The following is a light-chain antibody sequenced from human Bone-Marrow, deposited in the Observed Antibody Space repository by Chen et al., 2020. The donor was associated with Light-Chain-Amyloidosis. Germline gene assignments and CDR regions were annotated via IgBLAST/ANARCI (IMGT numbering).Light chain of an antibody. CDR2: GVF. V-gene: IGKV3-20*01. J-gene: IGKJ1*01. CDR3: QQYGGSPQT. CDR1: QTIPNRF. Sequence: EIVLTQSPSTLTLSPGERATLSCRASQTIPNRFLAWYQQKRGQAPRPLIYGVFTRATGIPDRFSGSGSGTDFTLTISRLEPEDFAVYYCQQYGGSPQTFGQGTRVEI.